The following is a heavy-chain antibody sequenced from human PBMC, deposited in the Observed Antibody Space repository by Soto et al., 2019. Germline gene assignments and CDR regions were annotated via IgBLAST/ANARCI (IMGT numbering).Heavy chain of an antibody. Sequence: QVQLVDSGGGLVKPGGSLRLFCAASGFTFSDFYMTWIRQAPGKGLEWVSYISDTSKTISYSDSVKGRFTISRDNAKNSLYLQMNSLTGEDTAVYYCARVQYFEWHFGLWGRGTLVTVSS. CDR1: GFTFSDFY. V-gene: IGHV3-11*01. CDR2: ISDTSKTI. CDR3: ARVQYFEWHFGL. J-gene: IGHJ2*01. D-gene: IGHD3-3*01.